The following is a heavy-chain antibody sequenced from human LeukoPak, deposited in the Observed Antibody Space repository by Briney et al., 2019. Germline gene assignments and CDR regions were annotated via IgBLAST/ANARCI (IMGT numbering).Heavy chain of an antibody. CDR1: GYSFTNYW. V-gene: IGHV5-51*01. CDR3: ARVPYDSSGNGYYYYYYMDV. J-gene: IGHJ6*03. Sequence: GESLKISCKGSGYSFTNYWIGWVRQMPGKGLEWMGIIYPADSDTRYSPSFQDQVTISADKSISTAYLQWSSLKASDTAMYYCARVPYDSSGNGYYYYYYMDVWGKGTTVTVSS. CDR2: IYPADSDT. D-gene: IGHD3-22*01.